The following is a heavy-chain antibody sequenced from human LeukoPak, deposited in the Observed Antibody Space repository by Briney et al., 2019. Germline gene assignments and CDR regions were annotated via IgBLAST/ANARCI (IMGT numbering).Heavy chain of an antibody. CDR2: ISAYDGYT. J-gene: IGHJ4*02. CDR3: ARDLATYGSGGRY. V-gene: IGHV1-18*01. CDR1: GCTFNSYG. Sequence: GASVKVSCKASGCTFNSYGFNWVRQAPGQGLEWVGWISAYDGYTSYSQKLQDRVTMTTDASTTTAYLEVRSLRSDDTAVYYCARDLATYGSGGRYWGQGTPVTVSS. D-gene: IGHD3-10*01.